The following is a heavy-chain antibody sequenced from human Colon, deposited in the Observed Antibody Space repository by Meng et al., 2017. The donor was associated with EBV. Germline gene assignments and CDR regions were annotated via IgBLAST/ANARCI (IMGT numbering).Heavy chain of an antibody. D-gene: IGHD4-17*01. Sequence: VEVQGSGPGLVPPSQTLSFTGTVPGGSIRSGDYYWRWIRQPPGKGLEWIGYIYYSGSTYSNASLKSRVTISIDRSKNQFSLKLSSVTAADTAVYYCARDRKHYGERGWFDPWGQGTLVTVSS. CDR2: IYYSGST. CDR1: GGSIRSGDYY. V-gene: IGHV4-30-4*01. J-gene: IGHJ5*02. CDR3: ARDRKHYGERGWFDP.